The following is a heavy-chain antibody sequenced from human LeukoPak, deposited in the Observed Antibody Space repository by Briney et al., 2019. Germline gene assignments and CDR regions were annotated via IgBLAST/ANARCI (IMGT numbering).Heavy chain of an antibody. D-gene: IGHD3-16*01. CDR1: GYNFTNYW. CDR3: ARGGSHFEY. J-gene: IGHJ4*02. CDR2: IYPGDSDV. Sequence: GESLKISCKGSGYNFTNYWIGWVRQMPGKGLEWMGIIYPGDSDVRYSPSFQGQVTISADKSINTAYLQRSSLKASDTAIYYCARGGSHFEYWGQGTLVTVSS. V-gene: IGHV5-51*01.